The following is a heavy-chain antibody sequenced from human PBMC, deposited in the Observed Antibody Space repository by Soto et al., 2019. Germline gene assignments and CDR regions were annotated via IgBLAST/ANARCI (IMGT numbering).Heavy chain of an antibody. CDR1: GYSFTSYW. CDR2: IYPGDSDT. V-gene: IGHV5-51*01. J-gene: IGHJ4*02. Sequence: GESLKISCKGSGYSFTSYWIGWVRQMPGKGLEWMGIIYPGDSDTRYSPSFQGQVTISADKSIITAYLQWSSLKASDTVMYYCARRPRGYDISTGNYLTQFDYWGQGTLVTVSS. D-gene: IGHD3-9*01. CDR3: ARRPRGYDISTGNYLTQFDY.